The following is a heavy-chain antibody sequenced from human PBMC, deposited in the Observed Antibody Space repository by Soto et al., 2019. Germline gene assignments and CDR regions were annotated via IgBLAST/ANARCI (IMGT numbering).Heavy chain of an antibody. V-gene: IGHV1-46*01. CDR1: GYTFTSYH. J-gene: IGHJ4*02. CDR3: ARDYRAPDYYDSSGYYYVPYFDY. CDR2: INPSGGST. D-gene: IGHD3-22*01. Sequence: ASVKVSCKASGYTFTSYHMHWVRQAPGQGLEWMGIINPSGGSTSYAQKFQGRVTMTRDTSTSTVYMELSSLRSEDTAVYYCARDYRAPDYYDSSGYYYVPYFDYWGQGTLVTVSS.